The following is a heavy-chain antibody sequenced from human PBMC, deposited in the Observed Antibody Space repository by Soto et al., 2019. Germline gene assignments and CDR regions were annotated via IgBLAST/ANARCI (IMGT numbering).Heavy chain of an antibody. J-gene: IGHJ4*02. CDR3: AKFGMATTKRSPPYYIDY. CDR2: IYYSGST. V-gene: IGHV4-31*03. CDR1: GGSISSGGYY. D-gene: IGHD1-1*01. Sequence: SETLSLTCTVSGGSISSGGYYWSWIRQHPGKGLEWIGYIYYSGSTYYNPSLKSRVTISVDTSKNQFSLKLSSVTAADTAVYYCAKFGMATTKRSPPYYIDYWGQGALVTVSS.